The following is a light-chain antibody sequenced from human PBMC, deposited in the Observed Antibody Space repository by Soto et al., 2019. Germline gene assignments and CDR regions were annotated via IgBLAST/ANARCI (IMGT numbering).Light chain of an antibody. J-gene: IGKJ2*01. V-gene: IGKV2-28*01. CDR2: LGS. Sequence: DIVMTQSPLFLSVTPGEPASISCRSSRSLLQSNGYNYFDWYLQKLGQSPQLMFNLGSNRASGVPDRFSESETGKGFTLKISRADAEDVVIYYCMQAVQMHPYTLGQGTKLEI. CDR1: RSLLQSNGYNY. CDR3: MQAVQMHPYT.